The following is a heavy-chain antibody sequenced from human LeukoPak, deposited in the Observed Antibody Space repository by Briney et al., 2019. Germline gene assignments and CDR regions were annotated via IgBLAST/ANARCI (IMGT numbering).Heavy chain of an antibody. Sequence: GGSLRLSCAASGFTFSNFALTWVRQAPGKGLEWVSVISYRSGISTFYADSVKGRFTISRDNSKNTVYLQMNSLRAEDTAVYYCAKGLESTGTTTAFDYWGQGTLVTVPS. CDR2: ISYRSGIST. CDR1: GFTFSNFA. CDR3: AKGLESTGTTTAFDY. J-gene: IGHJ4*02. D-gene: IGHD1-1*01. V-gene: IGHV3-23*05.